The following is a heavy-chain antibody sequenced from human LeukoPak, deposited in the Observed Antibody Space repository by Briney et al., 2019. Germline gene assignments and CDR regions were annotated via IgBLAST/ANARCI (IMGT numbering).Heavy chain of an antibody. J-gene: IGHJ4*02. D-gene: IGHD6-19*01. V-gene: IGHV4-39*07. CDR2: INHSGST. Sequence: SQTLSLTCSVSGGSISSGNYFWSWVRQPPGKGLEWIGEINHSGSTNYNPSLKSRVTISVDTSKNQFSLKLSSVTAADTAVYYCARGDTYSSGWYWGQGTLVTVSS. CDR3: ARGDTYSSGWY. CDR1: GGSISSGNYF.